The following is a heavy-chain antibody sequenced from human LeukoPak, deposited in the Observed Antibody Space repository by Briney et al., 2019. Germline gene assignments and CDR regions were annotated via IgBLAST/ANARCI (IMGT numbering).Heavy chain of an antibody. V-gene: IGHV3-30*02. CDR3: AKDGYCCSSTSCYMEAAAFDF. J-gene: IGHJ3*01. CDR2: IRCDGSNK. Sequence: GGSLRLPCVASGFTFSSYDMHWLRQAPGKGLEWVAFIRCDGSNKYYADSVKVRFTIARDNSKNTLYLQMNRLRAEDTAVYYCAKDGYCCSSTSCYMEAAAFDFWGEGTMVTVSS. D-gene: IGHD2-2*02. CDR1: GFTFSSYD.